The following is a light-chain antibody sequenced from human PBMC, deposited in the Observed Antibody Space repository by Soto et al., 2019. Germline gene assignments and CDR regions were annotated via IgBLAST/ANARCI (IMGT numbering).Light chain of an antibody. J-gene: IGKJ5*01. CDR2: DAS. CDR1: QTISTW. V-gene: IGKV1-5*01. Sequence: DIQMTQFPSTLSASVGDRVTITCRASQTISTWLAWYQHKPGKAPNLLIYDASTLMSGVPSRFSGSGSGTEFTLSISSLQPGDFATYYCQQSETYPLTFGQGTRLEIK. CDR3: QQSETYPLT.